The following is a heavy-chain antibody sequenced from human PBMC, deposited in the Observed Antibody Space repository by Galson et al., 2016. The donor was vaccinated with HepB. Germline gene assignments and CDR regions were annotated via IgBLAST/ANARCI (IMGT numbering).Heavy chain of an antibody. J-gene: IGHJ4*02. V-gene: IGHV1-69*04. D-gene: IGHD3-3*01. Sequence: QQFQDRVTFTADRSASTAYMELSSLRSEDTALYYCARGGFGNSFYTHYFDYWGQGTLVTVSS. CDR3: ARGGFGNSFYTHYFDY.